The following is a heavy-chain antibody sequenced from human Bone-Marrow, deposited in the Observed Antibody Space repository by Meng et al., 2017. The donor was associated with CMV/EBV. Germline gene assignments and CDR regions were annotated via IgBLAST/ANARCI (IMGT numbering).Heavy chain of an antibody. CDR2: IYSGGST. CDR3: ERHNWNDVVIAY. Sequence: GESLKISCAASGFTVSSNYMSWVRQAPGKGLEWVSVIYSGGSTYYADSVKGRFTISRDNAKNTLYLQMNSLRAEDTAVYYCERHNWNDVVIAYWGRGRRINVAS. J-gene: IGHJ4*02. V-gene: IGHV3-66*04. CDR1: GFTVSSNY. D-gene: IGHD1-20*01.